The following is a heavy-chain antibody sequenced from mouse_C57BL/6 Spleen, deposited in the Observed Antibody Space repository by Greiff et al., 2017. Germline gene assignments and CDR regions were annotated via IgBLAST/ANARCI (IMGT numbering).Heavy chain of an antibody. CDR2: ISNGGGST. J-gene: IGHJ1*03. V-gene: IGHV5-12*01. CDR1: GFTFSDYY. Sequence: DVMLVESGGGLVQPGGSLKLSCAASGFTFSDYYMYWVRQTPEKRLEWVAYISNGGGSTYYPDTVKGRFTISRDNAKNTLYLQMSRLKSEDTAMYYCARPDVWGTGTTVTVSS. CDR3: ARPDV.